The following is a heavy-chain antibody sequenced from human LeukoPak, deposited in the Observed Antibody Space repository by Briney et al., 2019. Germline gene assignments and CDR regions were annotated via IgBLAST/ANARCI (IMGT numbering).Heavy chain of an antibody. Sequence: PGGSLRLSCAASGFTFSSYGMHWVRQAPGKGLEWGAFIRYDGSNKYYADSVKGRFTISRDNSKNTLYLQMNSLRAEDTAVYYCAKDEPGDLDPFDYWGQGTLVTVSS. CDR2: IRYDGSNK. CDR3: AKDEPGDLDPFDY. D-gene: IGHD3-10*01. J-gene: IGHJ4*02. V-gene: IGHV3-30*02. CDR1: GFTFSSYG.